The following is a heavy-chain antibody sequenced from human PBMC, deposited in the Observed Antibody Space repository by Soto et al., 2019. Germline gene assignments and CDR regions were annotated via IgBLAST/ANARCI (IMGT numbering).Heavy chain of an antibody. CDR2: IWYDGSNK. CDR3: ARDGLYDFWSGYPNRDYYYYGMDV. D-gene: IGHD3-3*01. V-gene: IGHV3-33*01. CDR1: GFPFSSYC. J-gene: IGHJ6*02. Sequence: GGSLRLSCAASGFPFSSYCMHWVRQAPGKGLEWVAVIWYDGSNKYYADSVKGRFTISRDNSKNTLYLQMNSLRAEDTAVYYCARDGLYDFWSGYPNRDYYYYGMDVWGQGTTVTVSS.